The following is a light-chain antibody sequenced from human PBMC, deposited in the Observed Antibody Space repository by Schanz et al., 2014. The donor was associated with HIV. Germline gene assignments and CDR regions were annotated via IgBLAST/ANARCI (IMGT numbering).Light chain of an antibody. CDR3: SSKRSGDTTPFV. J-gene: IGLJ1*01. Sequence: QSALTQPASVSGSPGQSITISCTGTSSDVGGYSYVSWYQQHPGKAPKLMIYDVSNRPSGVSNRFSGSKSGNTASMTISGLQAEDEADYYCSSKRSGDTTPFVFGSGTKLTVL. V-gene: IGLV2-14*01. CDR2: DVS. CDR1: SSDVGGYSY.